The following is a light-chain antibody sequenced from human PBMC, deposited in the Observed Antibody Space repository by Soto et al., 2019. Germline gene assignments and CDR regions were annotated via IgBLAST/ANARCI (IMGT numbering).Light chain of an antibody. CDR1: TPNIGSNS. V-gene: IGLV1-51*01. CDR2: DTN. CDR3: ATWDSSLKIGV. Sequence: QSVLTQPPSVSAAPGQRVTISCSGTTPNIGSNSVSWYLQVPGTVPKLLSYDTNKRPSGIPDQISGSKSGSSATLDITGLQTGDEADYYCATWDSSLKIGVFGGGTKLTVL. J-gene: IGLJ3*02.